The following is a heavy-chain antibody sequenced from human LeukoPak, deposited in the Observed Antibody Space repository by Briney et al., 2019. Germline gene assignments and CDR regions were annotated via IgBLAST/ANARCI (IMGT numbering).Heavy chain of an antibody. D-gene: IGHD3-10*01. CDR1: GGSISSYY. J-gene: IGHJ6*03. CDR2: IYYSGST. V-gene: IGHV4-59*01. Sequence: SETLSLTCTVSGGSISSYYWSWIRQPPGKGLEWIGYIYYSGSTNYNPSLESRVTISVDTSKNQFSLKLSSVTAADTAVYYCARRTMVRGVGDYYYYYMDVWGKGTTVTISS. CDR3: ARRTMVRGVGDYYYYYMDV.